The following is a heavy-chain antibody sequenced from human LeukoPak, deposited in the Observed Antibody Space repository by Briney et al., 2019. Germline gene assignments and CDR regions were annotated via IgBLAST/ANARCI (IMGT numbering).Heavy chain of an antibody. D-gene: IGHD6-13*01. CDR1: GFTFSSYW. V-gene: IGHV3-74*01. J-gene: IGHJ4*02. CDR3: ARGGQYSSSWYVYYFDY. Sequence: PGGSLRLSCAASGFTFSSYWMHWVRQAPGKGLVWVSRINSDGSSTSYADSVKGRFTISRDNAKNTLYLQMYSLRAEDTAVYYCARGGQYSSSWYVYYFDYWGQGTLVTVSS. CDR2: INSDGSST.